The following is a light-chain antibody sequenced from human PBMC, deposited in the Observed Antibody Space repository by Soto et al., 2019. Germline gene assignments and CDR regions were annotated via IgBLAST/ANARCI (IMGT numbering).Light chain of an antibody. V-gene: IGKV3-15*01. CDR3: QQYNNWPFT. CDR2: DAS. Sequence: EIVMTQSPATLSVSPGERATLSCRASQSVSSDYLAWYQQKPGQAPRILIYDASTRATGIPARFSGSGSGKEFTLTISSLQSEDFAVYYCQQYNNWPFTFGPGTKVDIK. J-gene: IGKJ3*01. CDR1: QSVSSD.